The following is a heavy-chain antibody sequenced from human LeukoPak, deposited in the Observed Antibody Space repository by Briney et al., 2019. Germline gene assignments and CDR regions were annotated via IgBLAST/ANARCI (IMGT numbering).Heavy chain of an antibody. CDR1: GGSLSSSSYY. CDR2: HYSGGRT. D-gene: IGHD3-16*01. V-gene: IGHV4-39*07. CDR3: ARISRWGPY. J-gene: IGHJ4*02. Sequence: SETLSLTCTLSGGSLSSSSYYWGWTRQPGGKGLEWIGTHYSGGRTYYTSSLTERATISVDTSKHQFSLRLSSVPAAHPAVYYCARISRWGPYWGQGILVTVSS.